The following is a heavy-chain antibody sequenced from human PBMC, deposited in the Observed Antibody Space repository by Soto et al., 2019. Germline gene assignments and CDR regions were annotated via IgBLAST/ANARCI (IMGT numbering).Heavy chain of an antibody. CDR1: GSPLSSYT. J-gene: IGHJ4*02. D-gene: IGHD6-19*01. CDR3: ASSIAVAVDY. CDR2: IIPILGIA. Sequence: ASVKVSRQASGSPLSSYTINWVRQAPGQGLEWMGRIIPILGIANYAQKFQGRVTITADKSTSTAYMELSSLRSEDTAVYYCASSIAVAVDYWGQGTLVTVSS. V-gene: IGHV1-69*02.